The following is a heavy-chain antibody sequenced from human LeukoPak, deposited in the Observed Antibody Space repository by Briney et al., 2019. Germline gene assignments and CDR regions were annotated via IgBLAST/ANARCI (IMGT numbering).Heavy chain of an antibody. CDR2: IYTSGST. Sequence: SETLSLTCTVSGGSISSGSYYWSWIRQPAGKGLEWIGRIYTSGSTNYNPSLKSRVTISVDTSKNQFSLKLSSVTAADTAVYYCARSRGDRYYSVSSGYYSFDYWGQGTLVTVSS. V-gene: IGHV4-61*02. CDR1: GGSISSGSYY. J-gene: IGHJ4*02. D-gene: IGHD3-22*01. CDR3: ARSRGDRYYSVSSGYYSFDY.